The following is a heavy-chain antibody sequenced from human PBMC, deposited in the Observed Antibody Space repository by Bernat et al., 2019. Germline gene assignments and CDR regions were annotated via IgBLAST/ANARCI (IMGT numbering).Heavy chain of an antibody. V-gene: IGHV3-11*01. Sequence: QLQLQESGPGLVKPSETLSLTCTVSGGSISSSSYYWGWIRQAPGKGLEWVSYISSSGGNIDYADSMKGRFTISRDNAKKSIYLQMNSLRAEDTAVYYCARYTYAFDIWGQGTMVTVSS. CDR3: ARYTYAFDI. D-gene: IGHD2-2*02. CDR2: ISSSGGNI. CDR1: GGSISSSSYY. J-gene: IGHJ3*02.